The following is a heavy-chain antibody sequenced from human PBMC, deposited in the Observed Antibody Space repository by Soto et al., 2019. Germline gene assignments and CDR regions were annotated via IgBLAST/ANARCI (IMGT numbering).Heavy chain of an antibody. V-gene: IGHV5-51*01. J-gene: IGHJ5*02. Sequence: PGESLKISCKGSGYSFTSYWIGWVRQMPGKGLEWMGIIYPGDSDTRYSPSFQGQVTISADKSISTAYLQWSSLKASDTAMYYCARTIEDIVVVPAAMSWFDPWGQGTLVTVSS. CDR1: GYSFTSYW. CDR3: ARTIEDIVVVPAAMSWFDP. CDR2: IYPGDSDT. D-gene: IGHD2-2*01.